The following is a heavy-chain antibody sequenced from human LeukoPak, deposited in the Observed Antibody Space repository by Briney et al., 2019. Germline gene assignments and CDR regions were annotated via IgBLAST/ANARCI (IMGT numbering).Heavy chain of an antibody. CDR3: ARGDRDGYNRHFFDY. V-gene: IGHV4-59*01. D-gene: IGHD5-24*01. CDR2: IDNSGST. Sequence: SETLSLTCTVSGGSISGYYWSWIRQPPGKGLEWLGYIDNSGSTNYNPSLKSRVTISVDTSKNQFSLQLSSVTAADTAVYYCARGDRDGYNRHFFDYWGQGTLVTVSS. CDR1: GGSISGYY. J-gene: IGHJ4*02.